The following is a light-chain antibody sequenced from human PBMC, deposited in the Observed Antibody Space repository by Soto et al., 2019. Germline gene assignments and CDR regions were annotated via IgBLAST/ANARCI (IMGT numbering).Light chain of an antibody. CDR3: QQYNNWPLWT. Sequence: EIVMTQSPATLSVSPGERATLSCRASQSVSSNLAWYQQKPGQAPRHLIYGASTRATGIPARFSGSGSGTEFTLTISSLQYEDFAVYYCQQYNNWPLWTFGQGTKVEIK. CDR2: GAS. V-gene: IGKV3-15*01. J-gene: IGKJ1*01. CDR1: QSVSSN.